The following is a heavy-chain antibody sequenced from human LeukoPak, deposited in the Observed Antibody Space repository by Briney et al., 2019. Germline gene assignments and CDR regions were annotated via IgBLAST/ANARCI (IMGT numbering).Heavy chain of an antibody. CDR3: ANLPVPGLTDY. D-gene: IGHD2-2*01. J-gene: IGHJ4*02. V-gene: IGHV3-30*02. Sequence: TGGSLRLSCAASGFTFSSYGMHWVRQAPGKGLEWVAFIRSDGTNKYYADSVKGRFTVSRDNSKNTLYLQMNSLRAEDTAVCYCANLPVPGLTDYWGQGTLVTVSS. CDR2: IRSDGTNK. CDR1: GFTFSSYG.